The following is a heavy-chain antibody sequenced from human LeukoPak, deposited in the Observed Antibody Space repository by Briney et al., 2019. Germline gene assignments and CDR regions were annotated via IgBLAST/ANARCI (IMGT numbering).Heavy chain of an antibody. CDR2: IKQDGSEK. D-gene: IGHD2-15*01. CDR1: GFTFRNYW. J-gene: IGHJ4*02. Sequence: GGSLRLSCATSGFTFRNYWMSWVRQAPGKGLEWVANIKQDGSEKYYVDSVEGRFTISRDNAKNSLYLQMNSLRAEDTAVYYCARDRGSYCSGGSCHFFDYWGQGTLVTVSS. CDR3: ARDRGSYCSGGSCHFFDY. V-gene: IGHV3-7*01.